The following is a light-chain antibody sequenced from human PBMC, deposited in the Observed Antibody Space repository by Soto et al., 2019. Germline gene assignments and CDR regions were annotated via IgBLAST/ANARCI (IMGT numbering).Light chain of an antibody. CDR1: QGISNY. V-gene: IGKV1-8*01. J-gene: IGKJ1*01. CDR3: QQYSSYPWT. Sequence: AIRMTQSPSSLSASTGDRVTITCRASQGISNYLVWYQQKPGKTPKVLIHAASTLQRGVSSRFSGSGSGTDFTLTISSLQSEDFATYYCQQYSSYPWTFGQGTKVEV. CDR2: AAS.